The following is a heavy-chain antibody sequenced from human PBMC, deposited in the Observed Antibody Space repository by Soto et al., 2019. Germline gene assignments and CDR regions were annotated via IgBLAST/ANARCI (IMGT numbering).Heavy chain of an antibody. V-gene: IGHV1-18*01. CDR2: ISAYNGNT. CDR3: ARLDRTDSSVDY. CDR1: GYTFTSYG. Sequence: ASVTVSCQASGYTFTSYGISWVRQAPGQGLEWMGWISAYNGNTNYAQKLQGRVTMTTDTSTSTAYMELRSLRSDDTAVYYCARLDRTDSSVDYWGQGTLVTVSS. J-gene: IGHJ4*02. D-gene: IGHD6-19*01.